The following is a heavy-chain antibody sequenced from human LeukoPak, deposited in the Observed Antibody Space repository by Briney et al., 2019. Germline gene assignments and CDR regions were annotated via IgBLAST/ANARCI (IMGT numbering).Heavy chain of an antibody. J-gene: IGHJ3*02. CDR1: GYTFTSYD. V-gene: IGHV1-8*01. CDR3: ARGTLQLWFLGSRNVNRRNDAFDI. Sequence: ASAKVSCKASGYTFTSYDINWVRQATGQGLEWMGWMNPNSGNTVYAQKFQGRVTMTRNTSISTAYMELSSLRSEDTAVYYCARGTLQLWFLGSRNVNRRNDAFDIWGQGTMVTVSS. CDR2: MNPNSGNT. D-gene: IGHD5-18*01.